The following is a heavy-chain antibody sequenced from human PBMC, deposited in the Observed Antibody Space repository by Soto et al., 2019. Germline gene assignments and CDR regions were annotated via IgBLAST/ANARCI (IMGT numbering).Heavy chain of an antibody. Sequence: LTCTVSGVSISGTSYYWGWIRQTPAKGLEWIGTIYYSGETFYNPSLKSRVTISIDTSKNHFSLNLTSVTAADTAIYYCARHGSFWGQGALVTVSS. J-gene: IGHJ1*01. CDR3: ARHGSF. CDR2: IYYSGET. D-gene: IGHD3-16*02. CDR1: GVSISGTSYY. V-gene: IGHV4-39*01.